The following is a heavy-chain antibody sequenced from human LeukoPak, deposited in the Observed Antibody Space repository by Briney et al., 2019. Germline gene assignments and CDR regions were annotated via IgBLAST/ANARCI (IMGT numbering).Heavy chain of an antibody. CDR2: IYYSGST. V-gene: IGHV4-59*08. CDR1: GGSISSYF. Sequence: SETLSLTCTVSGGSISSYFWSWIRQPPGKGLEWIGYIYYSGSTNYNPSLESRVTISVDTSKNQCPLKLSSVTAADTAVYYCARHSSLGHFDFWGQGTLVTVSS. CDR3: ARHSSLGHFDF. J-gene: IGHJ4*02.